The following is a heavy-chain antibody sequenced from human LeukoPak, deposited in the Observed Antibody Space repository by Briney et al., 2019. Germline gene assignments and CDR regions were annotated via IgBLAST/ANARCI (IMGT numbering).Heavy chain of an antibody. J-gene: IGHJ5*02. V-gene: IGHV1-18*01. CDR3: ARTPRGLPSFNWFDP. D-gene: IGHD3-10*01. CDR2: ISPYNGNT. Sequence: ASVKVSCKASGYTFTSYGINWVRQAPGQGLEWVGWISPYNGNTNSAQKLQGRVTMNTDTSTTTAYMELRSLRSDDPAVYYCARTPRGLPSFNWFDPWGQGTLVTVSS. CDR1: GYTFTSYG.